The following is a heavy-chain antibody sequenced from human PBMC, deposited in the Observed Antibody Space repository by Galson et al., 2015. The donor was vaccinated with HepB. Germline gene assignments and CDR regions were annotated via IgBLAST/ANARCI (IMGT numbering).Heavy chain of an antibody. CDR1: GLIFSNYW. V-gene: IGHV3-74*01. D-gene: IGHD3-10*01. Sequence: SLRLSCAASGLIFSNYWMHWVRQAPGEGLVWVSCINSDGSSANYAGSVKGRFTISRDSAKNTLYLQMNSLRAEDTAVYYCARGITYRAFDIWGQGTMVTVSS. J-gene: IGHJ3*02. CDR3: ARGITYRAFDI. CDR2: INSDGSSA.